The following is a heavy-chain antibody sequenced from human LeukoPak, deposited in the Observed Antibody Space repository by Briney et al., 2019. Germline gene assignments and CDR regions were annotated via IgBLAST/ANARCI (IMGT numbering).Heavy chain of an antibody. CDR3: ATSYDILIGYFGS. CDR2: IWYDGSNK. J-gene: IGHJ4*02. V-gene: IGHV3-33*01. D-gene: IGHD3-9*01. CDR1: GFTFSSYG. Sequence: GRSLRPSCAASGFTFSSYGMHWVRQAPGKGLEWVAVIWYDGSNKYYADSVKGRFTISRDNSKNTLYLQMNSLRAEDTAVYYCATSYDILIGYFGSWGQGTLVTVSS.